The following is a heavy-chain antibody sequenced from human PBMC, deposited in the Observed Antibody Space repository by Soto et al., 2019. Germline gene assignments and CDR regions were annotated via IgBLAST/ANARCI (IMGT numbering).Heavy chain of an antibody. Sequence: GGSLRLSCAASGFTFSSYWMHWVRQAPGKGLVWVSRINSDGSSTSYADSVKGRFTISRDNAKNTLYLQMNSLRAEDTAVYYCARGSNDLWFPPFDYWGQGTLVTVSS. CDR1: GFTFSSYW. CDR2: INSDGSST. V-gene: IGHV3-74*01. D-gene: IGHD3-10*01. CDR3: ARGSNDLWFPPFDY. J-gene: IGHJ4*02.